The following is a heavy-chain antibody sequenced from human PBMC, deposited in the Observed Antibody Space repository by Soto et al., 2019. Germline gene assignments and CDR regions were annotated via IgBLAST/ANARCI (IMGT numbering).Heavy chain of an antibody. CDR2: IKSKTDGGTT. CDR3: TTGLVRGGGAFDI. V-gene: IGHV3-15*01. CDR1: GFTFSNAW. J-gene: IGHJ3*02. Sequence: EVQLVESGGGLVKPGGSLRLSCAASGFTFSNAWMSWVRQAPGKGLEWVGRIKSKTDGGTTDYAAPVKGRFTISGDDSKNTLDLQMNSLKTEDTAVYYCTTGLVRGGGAFDIWGQGTMVTVSS. D-gene: IGHD3-10*01.